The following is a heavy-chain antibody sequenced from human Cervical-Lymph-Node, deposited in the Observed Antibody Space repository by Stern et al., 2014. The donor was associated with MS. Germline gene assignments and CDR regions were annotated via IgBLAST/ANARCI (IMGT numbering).Heavy chain of an antibody. CDR2: INTNTGNP. CDR1: GYTFTNYA. J-gene: IGHJ4*02. V-gene: IGHV7-4-1*02. D-gene: IGHD4-11*01. CDR3: ARQDSNYIFDY. Sequence: QVKLVQSGSEMKKPGASVKVSCKGSGYTFTNYALNWVRQAPGQGLEWMGWINTNTGNPTYAQDFTGRVVFSLDTSVSTAYLQISGLKAEDTAVYYCARQDSNYIFDYWGQGTLVTVSS.